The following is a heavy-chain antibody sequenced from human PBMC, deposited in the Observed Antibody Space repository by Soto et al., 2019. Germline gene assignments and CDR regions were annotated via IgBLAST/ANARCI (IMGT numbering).Heavy chain of an antibody. J-gene: IGHJ4*02. CDR3: AGMYSSSLIY. Sequence: ASVKGSFKASGYTFRTYPLNWVRQAPGQRLEWMGWINAGNGDTQYSQTFQGRVTITRDTSATTSYMELSSLSSDDTAVYYCAGMYSSSLIYWGQGTLVTVSS. V-gene: IGHV1-3*01. CDR2: INAGNGDT. D-gene: IGHD6-6*01. CDR1: GYTFRTYP.